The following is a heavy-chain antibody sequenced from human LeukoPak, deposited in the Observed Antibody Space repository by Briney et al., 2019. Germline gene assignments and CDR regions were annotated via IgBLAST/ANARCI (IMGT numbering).Heavy chain of an antibody. CDR3: TTAFPGLLRYFDWLLTNPDY. V-gene: IGHV3-15*01. Sequence: GGSLRPSCAASGFTFSNAWMSWVRQAPGKGLEWVGRIKSKTDGGTTDYAAPVKGRFTISRDDSKNTLYLQMNSLKTEDTAVYYCTTAFPGLLRYFDWLLTNPDYWGQGTLVAVSS. CDR2: IKSKTDGGTT. CDR1: GFTFSNAW. J-gene: IGHJ4*02. D-gene: IGHD3-9*01.